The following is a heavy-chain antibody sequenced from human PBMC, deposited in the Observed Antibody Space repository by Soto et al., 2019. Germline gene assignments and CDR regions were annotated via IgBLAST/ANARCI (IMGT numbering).Heavy chain of an antibody. CDR3: ARGAGVSRLLSSYYYYYGMDV. Sequence: QVQLVESGGGVVQPGRSLRLSCAASGFTFSSYAMHWVRQAPGKGLEWVAVISYDGSNKYYADSVKGRFTISRDNSKNTLYLQMNSLRAEDTAVYYCARGAGVSRLLSSYYYYYGMDVWGQGTTVTVSS. D-gene: IGHD3-10*01. V-gene: IGHV3-30-3*01. J-gene: IGHJ6*02. CDR1: GFTFSSYA. CDR2: ISYDGSNK.